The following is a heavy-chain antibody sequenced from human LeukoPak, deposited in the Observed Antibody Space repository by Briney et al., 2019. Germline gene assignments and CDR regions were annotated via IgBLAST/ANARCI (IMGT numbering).Heavy chain of an antibody. CDR2: VSGGGVST. D-gene: IGHD3-22*01. J-gene: IGHJ3*02. CDR3: AKAAVTMIGVGDAFDI. Sequence: GGSLRLSCAVSGFTFSSYGMTWVRQPPGKGLEWVSSVSGGGVSTYYADAVKGRFTISRDNSKNTLYLQMNTLRAEDTAVYHCAKAAVTMIGVGDAFDIRGQGTRVTVSS. CDR1: GFTFSSYG. V-gene: IGHV3-23*01.